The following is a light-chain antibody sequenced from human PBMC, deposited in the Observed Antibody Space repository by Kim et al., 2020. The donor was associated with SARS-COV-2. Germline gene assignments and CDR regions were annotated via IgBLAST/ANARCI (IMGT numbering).Light chain of an antibody. CDR1: QGISNY. J-gene: IGKJ5*01. Sequence: ACVGDRVTITCRASQGISNYLDWYQQKPGKVPKLLIYGASNLESGVPSRFSGSGSGTDFTFTISSLQPEDIATYYCQQYDNPPCTFGQGTRLEIK. CDR3: QQYDNPPCT. V-gene: IGKV1-33*01. CDR2: GAS.